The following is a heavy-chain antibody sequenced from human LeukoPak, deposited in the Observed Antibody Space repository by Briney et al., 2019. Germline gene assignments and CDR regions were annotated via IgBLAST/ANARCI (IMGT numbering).Heavy chain of an antibody. D-gene: IGHD5-24*01. CDR3: ARNGDGYNSVYYYYYMDV. V-gene: IGHV4-4*07. CDR1: GGSISSYY. CDR2: IYTSGST. Sequence: SETLSLTCTVSGGSISSYYRSWIRQPAGKGLEWIGRIYTSGSTNYNPSLKSRVTMSVDTSKNQFSLKLSSVTAADTAVYYCARNGDGYNSVYYYYYMDVWGKGTTVTVSS. J-gene: IGHJ6*03.